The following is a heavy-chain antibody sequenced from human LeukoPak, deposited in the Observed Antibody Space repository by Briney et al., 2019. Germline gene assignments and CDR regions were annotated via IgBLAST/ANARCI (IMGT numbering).Heavy chain of an antibody. D-gene: IGHD3-22*01. Sequence: PSETLSLTCTVSGGSISSYYWSWIRQPPGKGLEWIGYIYYSGSTNYNPSLKSRVTISVDTSKNQFSPKLSSVTAADTAVYYCARITYYYDSSGYHYFDYWGQGTLVTVSS. V-gene: IGHV4-59*01. CDR1: GGSISSYY. CDR3: ARITYYYDSSGYHYFDY. J-gene: IGHJ4*02. CDR2: IYYSGST.